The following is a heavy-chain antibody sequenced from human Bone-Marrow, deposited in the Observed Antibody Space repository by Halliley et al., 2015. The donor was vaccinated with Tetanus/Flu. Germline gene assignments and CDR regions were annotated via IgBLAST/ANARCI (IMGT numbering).Heavy chain of an antibody. CDR2: STI. CDR3: ARWAGGDWRGPFDH. D-gene: IGHD2-21*02. V-gene: IGHV3-48*02. Sequence: STIHYANSVKGRFTISRDNAKNSLYLQMDSLRDEDTGVYYGARWAGGDWRGPFDHWGRGTLVTVSS. J-gene: IGHJ4*02.